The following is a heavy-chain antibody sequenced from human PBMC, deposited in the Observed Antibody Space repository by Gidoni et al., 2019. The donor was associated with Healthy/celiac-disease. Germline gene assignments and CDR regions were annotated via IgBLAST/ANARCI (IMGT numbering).Heavy chain of an antibody. V-gene: IGHV3-30*01. CDR3: ARDADVDTADAPLDY. Sequence: QVQLVESGGGVVQPGRSLRLSCAASGFTFRSYAMHWVRQAPGKGLEWLAVISYDGSNKYYADSVKGRFTISRDNSKNTLYLQMNSLRAEDTAVYYCARDADVDTADAPLDYWGQGTLVTVSS. CDR1: GFTFRSYA. D-gene: IGHD5-18*01. J-gene: IGHJ4*02. CDR2: ISYDGSNK.